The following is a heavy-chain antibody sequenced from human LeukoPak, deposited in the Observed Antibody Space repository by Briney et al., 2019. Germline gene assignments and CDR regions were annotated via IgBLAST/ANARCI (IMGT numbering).Heavy chain of an antibody. D-gene: IGHD5-18*01. Sequence: SETLSLTCTVSGGSISSGDYYWSWIRQPPGKGLEWIGYIYYSGSTYYNPSLKSRVTISVDTSKNQFSLKLSSVTAADTAVYYCARHLDERGYSYGGPFDYWGQGTLVTVSS. J-gene: IGHJ4*02. CDR2: IYYSGST. V-gene: IGHV4-30-4*08. CDR1: GGSISSGDYY. CDR3: ARHLDERGYSYGGPFDY.